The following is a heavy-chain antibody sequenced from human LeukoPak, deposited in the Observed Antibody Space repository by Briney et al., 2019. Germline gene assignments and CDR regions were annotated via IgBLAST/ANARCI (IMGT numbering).Heavy chain of an antibody. V-gene: IGHV3-23*01. Sequence: GGSLRLSCAASAFTFSSYAMSWVRQAPGKGLEWVSTIHGSSDTTYYADSVKGRFTISRDNSKNTLFLQMNNLRAEDTAVYYCARISGSRAWDFDYWGQGTLVTVSS. CDR1: AFTFSSYA. CDR3: ARISGSRAWDFDY. D-gene: IGHD1-26*01. CDR2: IHGSSDTT. J-gene: IGHJ4*02.